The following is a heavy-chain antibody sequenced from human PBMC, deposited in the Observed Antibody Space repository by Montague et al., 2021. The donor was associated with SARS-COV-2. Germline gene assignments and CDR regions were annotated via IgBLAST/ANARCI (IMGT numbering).Heavy chain of an antibody. CDR1: GGSISSINW. CDR2: IYHSGST. J-gene: IGHJ4*02. Sequence: SETLSLTCVVSGGSISSINWWSWVRQPPGKGLEWIGEIYHSGSTNYNPSLKSRVIISVDKSKNQFSLKLSSVTAADTAVYYGARTGYSSGWHCFDYWGQGTLITVSS. CDR3: ARTGYSSGWHCFDY. V-gene: IGHV4-4*02. D-gene: IGHD6-19*01.